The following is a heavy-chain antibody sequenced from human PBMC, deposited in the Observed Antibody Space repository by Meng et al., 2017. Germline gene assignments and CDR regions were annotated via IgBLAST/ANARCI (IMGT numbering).Heavy chain of an antibody. CDR1: GGTFRSYA. J-gene: IGHJ4*02. V-gene: IGHV1-69*01. D-gene: IGHD3-10*01. CDR2: IIPIFGTA. CDR3: ATGVGGSGSYYNGDY. Sequence: QGWSVRSGAGLKKPGSPCTVSCKAAGGTFRSYAISWVGQAPGQGLEWMGGIIPIFGTANYAQKFQGRVTITADESTSTAYMELSSLRSEDTAVYYCATGVGGSGSYYNGDYWGQGTLVTVSS.